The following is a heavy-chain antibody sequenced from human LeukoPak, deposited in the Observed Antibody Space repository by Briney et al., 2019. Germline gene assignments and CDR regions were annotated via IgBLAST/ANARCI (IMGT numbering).Heavy chain of an antibody. D-gene: IGHD1-14*01. Sequence: SETLSLTCTVSGGSISSYYWSWIRQPPGKGLEWIGYIYYSGSTNYNPSLKSRVTISVDTSKNQFSLKLSSVTAADTAVYYCAIQRSYPTGLDYWGQGTLVTVSS. V-gene: IGHV4-59*08. CDR1: GGSISSYY. J-gene: IGHJ4*02. CDR3: AIQRSYPTGLDY. CDR2: IYYSGST.